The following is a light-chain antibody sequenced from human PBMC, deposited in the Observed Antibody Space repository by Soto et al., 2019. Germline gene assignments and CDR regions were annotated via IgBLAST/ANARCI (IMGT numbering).Light chain of an antibody. CDR1: QSISSW. CDR3: QHYNSYPT. J-gene: IGKJ1*01. CDR2: KAS. Sequence: DIQMTQSPSTLSASVGDRVTITCRASQSISSWLAWYQQKPGKAPKLLIYKASTLKSGVPSRFSGSGSGTEFTLTISSLQPDDFATYYCQHYNSYPTFGQGTKVDIK. V-gene: IGKV1-5*03.